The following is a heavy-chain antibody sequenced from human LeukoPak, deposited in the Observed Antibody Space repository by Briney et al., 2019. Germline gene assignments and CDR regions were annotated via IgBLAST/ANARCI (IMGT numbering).Heavy chain of an antibody. CDR3: AREYCSSTSCYFGPDY. CDR2: IWYDGSNK. D-gene: IGHD2-2*01. V-gene: IGHV3-33*01. Sequence: GGSLRLSCAASGFTFSSYGMHWVRQAPGKGLEWVAVIWYDGSNKYYADSVKGRFTISRDNSRNTLYLQMNSLRAEDTAVYYCAREYCSSTSCYFGPDYWGQGTLVTVSS. CDR1: GFTFSSYG. J-gene: IGHJ4*02.